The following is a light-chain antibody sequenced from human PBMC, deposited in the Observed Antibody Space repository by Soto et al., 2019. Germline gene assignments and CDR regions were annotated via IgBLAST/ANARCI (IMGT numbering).Light chain of an antibody. Sequence: EGVLTQSPGTLSLSPRERATLSCRASQSVSNNYLAWYQHKPGQAPRLLIYGASNRAPGIPDRFSGSGSGPDFTLTISRLEPEDVAVYYCQQYAASPRTFGQGTLVEVK. CDR1: QSVSNNY. CDR3: QQYAASPRT. CDR2: GAS. V-gene: IGKV3-20*01. J-gene: IGKJ1*01.